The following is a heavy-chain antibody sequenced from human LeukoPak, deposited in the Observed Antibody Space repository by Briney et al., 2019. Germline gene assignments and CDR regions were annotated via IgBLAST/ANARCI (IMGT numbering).Heavy chain of an antibody. CDR3: ARSSFSGSYYLSIDY. V-gene: IGHV3-7*01. CDR2: IKQDGSEK. CDR1: GFIFNFYW. Sequence: GGSLRLSCAASGFIFNFYWMSWVRQAPGKGLEWVASIKQDGSEKYYVDSVKGRFTISRDNSKSTLYLQMNSLRAEDTAVYYCARSSFSGSYYLSIDYWGQGTLVTVSS. J-gene: IGHJ4*02. D-gene: IGHD1-26*01.